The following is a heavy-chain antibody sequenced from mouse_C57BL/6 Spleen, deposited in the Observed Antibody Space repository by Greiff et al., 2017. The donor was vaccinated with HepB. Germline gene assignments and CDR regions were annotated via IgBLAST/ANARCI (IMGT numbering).Heavy chain of an antibody. V-gene: IGHV1-50*01. CDR2: IDPSDSYT. Sequence: QVQLRQPGAELVKPGASVKLSCKASGYTFTSYWMQWVKQRPGQGLEWIGEIDPSDSYTNYNQKFKGKATLTVDTSSSTAYMQLSSLTSEDSAVYYCAREIWFAYWGQGTLVTVSA. CDR3: AREIWFAY. J-gene: IGHJ3*01. CDR1: GYTFTSYW.